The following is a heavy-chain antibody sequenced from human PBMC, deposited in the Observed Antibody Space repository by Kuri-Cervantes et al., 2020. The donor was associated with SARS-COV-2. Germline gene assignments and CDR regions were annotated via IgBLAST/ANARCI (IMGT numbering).Heavy chain of an antibody. J-gene: IGHJ4*02. V-gene: IGHV3-30*07. CDR3: ASGSFLDY. CDR2: ISYDGSNK. D-gene: IGHD3-10*01. CDR1: GFTFSSHA. Sequence: GGSLRLSCAASGFTFSSHAMHWVRQAPGKGLEWVAVISYDGSNKYYADSVKGRFTISRDNSKNTLYLQMNSLRAEDTAVYYCASGSFLDYWGQGTLVTVSS.